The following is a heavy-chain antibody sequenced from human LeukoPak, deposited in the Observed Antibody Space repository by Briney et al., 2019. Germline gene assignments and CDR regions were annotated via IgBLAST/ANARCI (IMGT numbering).Heavy chain of an antibody. D-gene: IGHD1-7*01. CDR1: GFTVSSNY. CDR3: ARVLTGTLDY. J-gene: IGHJ4*02. V-gene: IGHV3-53*01. Sequence: PGGSLRLSCAASGFTVSSNYMSWVRQAPGKGLEWFSVIYSGGSTYYADSVKGRFTISRDNSKNTLYLQMNSLRAEDTAVYYCARVLTGTLDYWGQGTLVTVSS. CDR2: IYSGGST.